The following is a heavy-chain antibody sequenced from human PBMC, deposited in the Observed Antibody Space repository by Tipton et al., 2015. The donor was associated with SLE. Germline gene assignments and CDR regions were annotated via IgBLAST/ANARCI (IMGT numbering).Heavy chain of an antibody. CDR2: ISGSGGST. CDR1: GFTFSSYA. J-gene: IGHJ2*01. V-gene: IGHV3-23*01. CDR3: AKDTGSSWYWYCDL. Sequence: SLRLSCAASGFTFSSYAMSWVRQAPGKGLEWVSAISGSGGSTYYADSVKGRFTISRDNSKNTLYLQMNSLRAEDTAVYYCAKDTGSSWYWYCDLWGRGTLVTVSS. D-gene: IGHD6-13*01.